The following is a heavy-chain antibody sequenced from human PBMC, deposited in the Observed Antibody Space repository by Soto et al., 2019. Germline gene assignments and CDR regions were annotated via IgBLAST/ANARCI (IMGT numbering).Heavy chain of an antibody. CDR2: ISSSSSYI. Sequence: GGSLRLSCAASGFTFSSYSMNWVRQAPGKGLEWVSSISSSSSYIYYADSVKGRFTISRDNAKNSLYLQMNSLRAEDTAVYYCARDPLLWFGESPYYFDYWGQGTLVTVYS. D-gene: IGHD3-10*01. J-gene: IGHJ4*02. V-gene: IGHV3-21*01. CDR1: GFTFSSYS. CDR3: ARDPLLWFGESPYYFDY.